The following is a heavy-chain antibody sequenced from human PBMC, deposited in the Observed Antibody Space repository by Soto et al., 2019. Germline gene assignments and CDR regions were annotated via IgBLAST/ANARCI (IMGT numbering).Heavy chain of an antibody. Sequence: PGGSLRLSCAASGFTFSGSAMHWVRQASGKGLEWVGRIRSKANSYATAYAASVKGRFTISRDDSKNTAYLQMNSLKTEDTAVYYCTRHSGADRDPPNTDYSGQGTLVTVSS. CDR1: GFTFSGSA. J-gene: IGHJ4*02. V-gene: IGHV3-73*01. CDR2: IRSKANSYAT. CDR3: TRHSGADRDPPNTDY. D-gene: IGHD6-6*01.